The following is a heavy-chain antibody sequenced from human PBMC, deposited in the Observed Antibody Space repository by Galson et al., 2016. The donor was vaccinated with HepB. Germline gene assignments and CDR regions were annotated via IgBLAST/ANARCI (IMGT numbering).Heavy chain of an antibody. Sequence: SLRLSCAASGFTFNNHDMHWVRQAPGKGLEWVALISYDGSNEYYSDTVKGRFTISRDNSKNTMYLQMSRVRLEDTAVYYCAKDLWRRGFLDHWGQGTLSTVSS. CDR2: ISYDGSNE. V-gene: IGHV3-30*18. CDR1: GFTFNNHD. D-gene: IGHD2-21*01. J-gene: IGHJ4*02. CDR3: AKDLWRRGFLDH.